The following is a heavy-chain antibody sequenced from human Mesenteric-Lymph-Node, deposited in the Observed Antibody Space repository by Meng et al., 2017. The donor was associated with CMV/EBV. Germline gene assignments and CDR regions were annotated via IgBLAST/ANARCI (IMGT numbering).Heavy chain of an antibody. CDR3: AKDIFPLLIVPDANHFYYYYGMDV. CDR1: GFTFSSYA. V-gene: IGHV3-23*03. CDR2: IYSGTSST. Sequence: GESLKISCAASGFTFSSYAMSWVRQAPGKGLEWVSVIYSGTSSTNYADSVKGRFTISRDNSKNTLYLQMNSLRAEDTAVYYCAKDIFPLLIVPDANHFYYYYGMDVRGQGTTVTVSS. D-gene: IGHD2/OR15-2a*01. J-gene: IGHJ6*02.